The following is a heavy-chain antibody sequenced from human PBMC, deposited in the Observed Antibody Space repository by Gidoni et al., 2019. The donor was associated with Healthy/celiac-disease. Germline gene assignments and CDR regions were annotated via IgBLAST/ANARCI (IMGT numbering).Heavy chain of an antibody. V-gene: IGHV1-46*01. CDR1: GYTFTSYY. D-gene: IGHD6-19*01. CDR3: ARDHGGAVAGTELGIYYYYYYGMDV. Sequence: QVQLVQSGAEVKKPGASVKVSCKASGYTFTSYYMHWVRQAPGQGLEWMGIINPSGGSTSYAQKFQGRVTMTRDTSTSTVYMELSSLRSEDTAVYYCARDHGGAVAGTELGIYYYYYYGMDVWGQGTTVTVSS. CDR2: INPSGGST. J-gene: IGHJ6*02.